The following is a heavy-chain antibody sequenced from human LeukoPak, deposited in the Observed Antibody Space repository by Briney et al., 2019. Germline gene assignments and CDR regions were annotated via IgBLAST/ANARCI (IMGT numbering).Heavy chain of an antibody. CDR1: GFTFSSYS. J-gene: IGHJ4*02. CDR2: ISTSGAST. CDR3: AKGSSDLDS. V-gene: IGHV3-23*01. Sequence: GGSLRLSCAASGFTFSSYSMNWVRQAPGKGLEWVSTISTSGASTFYANSVKGRFTISRDSSKSTLYLQMNSLRVDDTAVYYCAKGSSDLDSWGPGTLVTVSS.